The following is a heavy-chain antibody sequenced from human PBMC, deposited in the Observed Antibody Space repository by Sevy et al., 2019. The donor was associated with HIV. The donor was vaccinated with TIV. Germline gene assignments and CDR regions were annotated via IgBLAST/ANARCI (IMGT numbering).Heavy chain of an antibody. CDR2: ISWNSGSI. CDR1: GFTFDDYA. V-gene: IGHV3-9*01. J-gene: IGHJ6*03. D-gene: IGHD4-4*01. CDR3: AKHWPVTNYYYMVV. Sequence: GGSLRLSCAASGFTFDDYAMHWVRQAPGKGLEWVSGISWNSGSIGYADSVKGRFTISRDNAKNSLYLQMNSLRAEDTALYYCAKHWPVTNYYYMVVWGKGTTVTASS.